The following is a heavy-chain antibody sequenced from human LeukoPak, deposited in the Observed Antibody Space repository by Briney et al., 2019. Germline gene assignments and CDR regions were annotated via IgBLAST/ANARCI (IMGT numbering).Heavy chain of an antibody. J-gene: IGHJ4*02. V-gene: IGHV4-59*01. CDR1: GGSISRYY. CDR3: ASFPGTSRFEY. CDR2: IFYTGST. D-gene: IGHD3-3*01. Sequence: PSETLSLTCTVCGGSISRYYGRWLRQPRGKGRECIGYIFYTGSTNYIPSLKSRVTISVDTSKNQFSLKLSSVTAADTAVYYCASFPGTSRFEYWGQGTLVTVSS.